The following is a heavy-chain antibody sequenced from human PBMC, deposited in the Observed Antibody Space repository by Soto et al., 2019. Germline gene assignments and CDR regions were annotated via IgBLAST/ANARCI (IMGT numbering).Heavy chain of an antibody. CDR1: GDTFNSYT. J-gene: IGHJ4*02. CDR2: TIPILAMS. D-gene: IGHD3-10*01. CDR3: AASYGSGSRAFDY. V-gene: IGHV1-69*02. Sequence: QVQLVQSGPEVKMPGSSVKVSCKASGDTFNSYTINWVRQAPGQGLQWMGRTIPILAMSNYALKFQGRVTIAVDKSPTHAYMELSRLRADDTAVHYCAASYGSGSRAFDYWGQGTLVTVSS.